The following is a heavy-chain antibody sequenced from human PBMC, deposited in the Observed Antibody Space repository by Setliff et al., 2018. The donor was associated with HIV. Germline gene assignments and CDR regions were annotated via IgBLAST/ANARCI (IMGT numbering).Heavy chain of an antibody. D-gene: IGHD1-26*01. CDR2: IYTSGST. Sequence: SETLSLTCTVSGGSISSGSYYWSWIRQPAGKGLEWIGHIYTSGSTNYNPSLKSRVTISADTSNNQFSLRLTSMTAAGTAVYYCAKTSVGATGLYAFDIWGQGTMVTVSS. J-gene: IGHJ3*02. CDR3: AKTSVGATGLYAFDI. V-gene: IGHV4-61*09. CDR1: GGSISSGSYY.